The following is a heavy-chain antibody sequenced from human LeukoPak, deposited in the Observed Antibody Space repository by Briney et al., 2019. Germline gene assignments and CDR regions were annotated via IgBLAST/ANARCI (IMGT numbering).Heavy chain of an antibody. CDR3: APPPYYYEANGYSVA. CDR2: INFGGST. CDR1: DGSFSNYY. Sequence: PSETLSLTCAVYDGSFSNYYWNWIRQPPGKGLQWIGEINFGGSTNYNPSLTSRVTISVDPSKNQFSLNLSSVTAADTAVYYCAPPPYYYEANGYSVAWGQGTLVTVSS. J-gene: IGHJ5*02. V-gene: IGHV4-34*01. D-gene: IGHD3-22*01.